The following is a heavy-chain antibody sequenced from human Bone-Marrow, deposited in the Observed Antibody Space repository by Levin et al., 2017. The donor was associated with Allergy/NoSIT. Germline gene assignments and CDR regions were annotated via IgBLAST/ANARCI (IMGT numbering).Heavy chain of an antibody. CDR1: GFTFSSYA. J-gene: IGHJ4*02. Sequence: GESLKISCAASGFTFSSYAMNWVRQAPGKGLEWVAVISSDESNKYYAGSVKGRFAISRDNSKNTLYLEMSSLRAEDTAVYYCAKQIGYHQNYFDYWGQGTLVTGSS. CDR3: AKQIGYHQNYFDY. D-gene: IGHD2-2*01. V-gene: IGHV3-30*18. CDR2: ISSDESNK.